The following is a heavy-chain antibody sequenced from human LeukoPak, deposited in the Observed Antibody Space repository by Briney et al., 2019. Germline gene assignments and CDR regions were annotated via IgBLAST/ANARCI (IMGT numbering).Heavy chain of an antibody. Sequence: SQTLSLTCAISGDSVSSHRAAWNWIRHSPSRGLEGLGRTYYRSKWYNDYPVSVKSRITLIPDASNNQSSLQLHSMPPDVTAGYFCARDDPQLVRCLGGTTEYYYYEYLDVWGKGTTVTVSS. D-gene: IGHD6-13*01. V-gene: IGHV6-1*01. CDR1: GDSVSSHRAA. CDR3: ARDDPQLVRCLGGTTEYYYYEYLDV. J-gene: IGHJ6*03. CDR2: TYYRSKWYN.